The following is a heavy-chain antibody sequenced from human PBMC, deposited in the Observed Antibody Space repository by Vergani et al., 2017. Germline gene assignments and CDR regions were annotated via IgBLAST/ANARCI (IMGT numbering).Heavy chain of an antibody. CDR1: GYTLTELS. CDR2: FDPEDGET. D-gene: IGHD6-19*01. V-gene: IGHV1-24*01. CDR3: ATVFHRSQWLVFFDY. Sequence: QVQLVQAGAEVKKHGASVKVSCKVSGYTLTELSMHWVRQAPGKGLEWMGGFDPEDGETIYAQKFQGRVTMTEDTSTDTAYMELSSLRSEDTAVYYCATVFHRSQWLVFFDYWGQGTLVTVSS. J-gene: IGHJ4*02.